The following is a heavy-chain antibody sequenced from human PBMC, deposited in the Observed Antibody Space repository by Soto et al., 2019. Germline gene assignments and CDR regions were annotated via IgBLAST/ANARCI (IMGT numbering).Heavy chain of an antibody. D-gene: IGHD6-13*01. CDR1: GGSVSSGSYY. CDR3: AKHSSSWYEFDP. CDR2: IYYSGST. V-gene: IGHV4-61*01. J-gene: IGHJ5*02. Sequence: SETLSLTCTVSGGSVSSGSYYWSWIRQPPGKGLEWIGYIYYSGSTNYNPSLKSRVTISVDTSKNQFSLKLSSVTAADTAVHYCAKHSSSWYEFDPWGQGTLVTVSS.